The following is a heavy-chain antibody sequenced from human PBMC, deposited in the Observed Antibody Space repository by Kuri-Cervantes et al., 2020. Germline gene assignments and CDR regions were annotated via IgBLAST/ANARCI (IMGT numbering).Heavy chain of an antibody. J-gene: IGHJ3*02. D-gene: IGHD1-26*01. CDR2: IYYDGKNK. CDR1: GLIFSNYG. V-gene: IGHV3-33*01. Sequence: GESLKISCEASGLIFSNYGMHWVRQAPGKGLEWVAVIYYDGKNKYYADSVKGRFTISRDNAKNTLYLQMNSLRAEDTAVYYCAREQYSDNAFDIWGQGTMVTVSS. CDR3: AREQYSDNAFDI.